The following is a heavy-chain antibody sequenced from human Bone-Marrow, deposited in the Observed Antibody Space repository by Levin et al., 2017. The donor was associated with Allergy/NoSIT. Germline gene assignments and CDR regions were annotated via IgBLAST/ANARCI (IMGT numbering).Heavy chain of an antibody. CDR2: ISDSGETT. D-gene: IGHD6-19*01. J-gene: IGHJ4*02. CDR3: AQGRGQWLPRFLES. V-gene: IGHV3-23*01. CDR1: GFSFATYG. Sequence: HPGGSLRLSCAASGFSFATYGMSWVRQAPGKGLEWVSAISDSGETTYYADSVKGRFTISRDNSKNTLYLQMNSLRAEDTAVYYCAQGRGQWLPRFLESWGQGTLVTVS.